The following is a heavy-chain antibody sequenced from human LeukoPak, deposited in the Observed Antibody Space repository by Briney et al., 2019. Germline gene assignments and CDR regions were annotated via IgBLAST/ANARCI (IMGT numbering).Heavy chain of an antibody. J-gene: IGHJ5*02. V-gene: IGHV1-8*01. Sequence: GASVKVSCKASGYTFTSYDINWVRQATGQGLEWMGWMNPNSGNTGYAQKFQGRVTMTRNTSISTAYMELSSLRSEDTAVYYCARGLVAAAGIGSWGQGTLVTVSS. CDR3: ARGLVAAAGIGS. CDR2: MNPNSGNT. D-gene: IGHD6-13*01. CDR1: GYTFTSYD.